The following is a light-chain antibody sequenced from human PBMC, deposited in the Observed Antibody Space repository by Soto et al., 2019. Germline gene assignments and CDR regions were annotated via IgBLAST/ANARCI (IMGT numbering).Light chain of an antibody. J-gene: IGLJ2*01. Sequence: QSALTQPASVSGSPGQSITISCTGTSSDVGGYNYVSWYQQHPGEVPKLMIYEVFRRPSGISNRFSGSKSGNTASLTISGLQADDEADYYCCSYTTTSTYVFGGGTKLTVL. CDR1: SSDVGGYNY. CDR3: CSYTTTSTYV. V-gene: IGLV2-14*01. CDR2: EVF.